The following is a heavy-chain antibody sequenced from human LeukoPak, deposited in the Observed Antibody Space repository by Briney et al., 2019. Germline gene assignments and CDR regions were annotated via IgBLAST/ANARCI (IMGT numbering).Heavy chain of an antibody. J-gene: IGHJ4*01. Sequence: SQTLSLTCTVSGGSISSGDYYWSWIRQPPGKGLEWIGYIYYSGSTYYNPSLKSRVTISVDTSKNQFSLKLSSVTAADTAVYYCASSQWLGRLLVYWGQGTLVTVSS. D-gene: IGHD6-19*01. CDR2: IYYSGST. CDR3: ASSQWLGRLLVY. V-gene: IGHV4-30-4*01. CDR1: GGSISSGDYY.